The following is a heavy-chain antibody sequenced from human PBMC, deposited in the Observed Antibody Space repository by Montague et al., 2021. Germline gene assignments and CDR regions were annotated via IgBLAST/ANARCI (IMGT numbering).Heavy chain of an antibody. Sequence: SLRLSCAASGFTFSCYGMNWVRQAPGKGLEWASYITSSSSNKDYADSVKGRFTISRDNAKNSLYLQMNSLRDEDTAVYYCARGRGYSQGYWGQGTLVTVSS. CDR2: ITSSSSNK. J-gene: IGHJ4*02. D-gene: IGHD5-18*01. V-gene: IGHV3-48*02. CDR3: ARGRGYSQGY. CDR1: GFTFSCYG.